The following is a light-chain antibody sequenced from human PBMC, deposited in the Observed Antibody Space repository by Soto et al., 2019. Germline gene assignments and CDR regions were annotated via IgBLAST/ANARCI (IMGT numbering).Light chain of an antibody. CDR2: EVT. V-gene: IGLV2-14*01. Sequence: QSALAQPASVSGSPGQSITISCTGTTSDIAGYNYVSCYQQHPGKAPTLLIYEVTSRASGVSHRFSGSKSGNTASLTISGLQAEDEAEYYCNSYTSASFYVFGTGTKVT. CDR3: NSYTSASFYV. J-gene: IGLJ1*01. CDR1: TSDIAGYNY.